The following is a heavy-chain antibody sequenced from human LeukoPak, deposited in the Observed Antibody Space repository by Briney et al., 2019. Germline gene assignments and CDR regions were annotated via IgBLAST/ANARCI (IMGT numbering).Heavy chain of an antibody. J-gene: IGHJ4*02. D-gene: IGHD1-26*01. Sequence: AGGSLRLSCAASGFTFSSYSMNWVRQAPGKGLEWVSSISGSSSYIYYADSVKGRFTISRDNAKNSLYLQMNSLRAEDTAVYYCARAWEGIRIPAVGYWGQGTLVTVSS. CDR1: GFTFSSYS. CDR3: ARAWEGIRIPAVGY. CDR2: ISGSSSYI. V-gene: IGHV3-21*01.